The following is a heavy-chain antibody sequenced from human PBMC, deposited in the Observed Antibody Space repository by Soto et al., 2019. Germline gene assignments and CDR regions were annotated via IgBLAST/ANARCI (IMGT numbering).Heavy chain of an antibody. Sequence: QVQLQQWGAGLLNPSETLSLTCAVYGGSFSGYYWTWIRQPPGTGLEWIGEINHRGSTNYNPSLKSRVTISVDTSKNQFSLKLTSVTAADTAVYYCARDKITGLFDYWGQGTLVTVSS. CDR2: INHRGST. CDR1: GGSFSGYY. D-gene: IGHD2-8*02. CDR3: ARDKITGLFDY. J-gene: IGHJ4*02. V-gene: IGHV4-34*01.